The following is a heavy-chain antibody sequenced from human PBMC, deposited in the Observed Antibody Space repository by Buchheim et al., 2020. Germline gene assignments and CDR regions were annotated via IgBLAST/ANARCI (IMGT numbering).Heavy chain of an antibody. CDR2: MSHRGSP. CDR1: GGSFSAHY. CDR3: ARGGLLVRYQDYMDV. Sequence: QVQLQQWGAGLLKPSETLSLTCGVSGGSFSAHYSSWIRQSPGKGLVWIGEMSHRGSPKYNPSLKSRVTISLDTSKNQFSLELRSVTAADTAVYYCARGGLLVRYQDYMDVWGKGTT. D-gene: IGHD2-2*01. V-gene: IGHV4-34*01. J-gene: IGHJ6*03.